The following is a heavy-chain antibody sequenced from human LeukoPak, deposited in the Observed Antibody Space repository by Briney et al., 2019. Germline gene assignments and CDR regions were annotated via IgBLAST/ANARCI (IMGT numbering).Heavy chain of an antibody. Sequence: PGGSLRLSCAASGFTFSGYGMHWVRQAPGKGLEWVAFIRYDGTNKYYADSVKGRFTISRDNSKNTLYLQMNSLRAEDTAVYYCATTILYSTPLDYWGQGTLVTVSS. J-gene: IGHJ4*02. CDR2: IRYDGTNK. V-gene: IGHV3-30*02. D-gene: IGHD6-13*01. CDR1: GFTFSGYG. CDR3: ATTILYSTPLDY.